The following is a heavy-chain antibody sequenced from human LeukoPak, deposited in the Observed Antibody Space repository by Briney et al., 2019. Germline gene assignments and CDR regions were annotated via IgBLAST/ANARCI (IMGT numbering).Heavy chain of an antibody. D-gene: IGHD1/OR15-1a*01. J-gene: IGHJ4*02. V-gene: IGHV4-30-2*02. CDR1: GGSISSGDYY. Sequence: SETLSLTCTVSGGSISSGDYYWSWIRQPPGKGLEWIGYIYHSGSTYYNPSLKSRVTISVDTSKNQFPLKLSSVTAADTAVYYCARFRTGTYDPHFDYWGQGTLVTVSS. CDR3: ARFRTGTYDPHFDY. CDR2: IYHSGST.